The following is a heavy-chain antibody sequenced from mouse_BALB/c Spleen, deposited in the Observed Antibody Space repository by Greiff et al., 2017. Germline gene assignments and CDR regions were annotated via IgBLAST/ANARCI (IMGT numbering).Heavy chain of an antibody. CDR2: MFPGDGST. CDR3: ARGQNYFAY. Sequence: VQLQQSGAELVKPGASVKLSCKASGYTFTSYDINWVRQRPEQGLEWIGWMFPGDGSTKYNEKFKGKATLTTDKSSSTAYMQLSRLTSEDSAVYFCARGQNYFAYWGQGTLVTVSA. D-gene: IGHD2-1*01. V-gene: IGHV1S56*01. J-gene: IGHJ3*01. CDR1: GYTFTSYD.